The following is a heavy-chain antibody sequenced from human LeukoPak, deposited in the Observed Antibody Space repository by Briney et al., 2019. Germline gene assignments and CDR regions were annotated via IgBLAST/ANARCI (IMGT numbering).Heavy chain of an antibody. V-gene: IGHV1-3*01. CDR1: GYTFTTYA. Sequence: ASVKVSCKASGYTFTTYAIHRVRQAPGQRLEWMGWINAGSGNTKFSQKFQGRVTITRDTSASTAYMELSSLTSEDTAVYYCARSDSSGYSPFDYWGQGTLVTVSS. D-gene: IGHD3-22*01. CDR3: ARSDSSGYSPFDY. J-gene: IGHJ4*02. CDR2: INAGSGNT.